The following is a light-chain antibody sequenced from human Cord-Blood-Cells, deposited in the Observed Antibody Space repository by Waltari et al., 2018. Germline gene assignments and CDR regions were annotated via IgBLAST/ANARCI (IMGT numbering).Light chain of an antibody. V-gene: IGLV2-14*01. Sequence: QSALTQPASVSGSPGQSITIPCTAPSSAVGGDTYVPWYQQNPGKAPKLMIYEVSNRPSGVSNRFSGSKSGNTASLTISGLQAEDEADYYCSSYTSSSTLVFGTGTKVTVL. CDR3: SSYTSSSTLV. CDR2: EVS. CDR1: SSAVGGDTY. J-gene: IGLJ1*01.